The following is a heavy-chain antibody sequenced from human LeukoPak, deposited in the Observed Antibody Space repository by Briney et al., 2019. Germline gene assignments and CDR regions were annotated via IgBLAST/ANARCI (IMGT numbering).Heavy chain of an antibody. CDR1: GGSIRSSNYY. CDR2: IYYSGCT. CDR3: ARLFYYDSSGPPF. J-gene: IGHJ1*01. V-gene: IGHV4-39*01. Sequence: SETLSLTCTVFGGSIRSSNYYWGWIRQPPGKRLEWSGSIYYSGCTYYNPSLKRRVPMSGETSNDQFALKLRSPTATDTAVYYCARLFYYDSSGPPFWGQGTLVTVSS. D-gene: IGHD3-22*01.